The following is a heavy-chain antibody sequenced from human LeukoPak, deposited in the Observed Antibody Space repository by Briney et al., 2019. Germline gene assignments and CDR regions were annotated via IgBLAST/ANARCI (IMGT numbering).Heavy chain of an antibody. D-gene: IGHD3-3*01. CDR1: GYSFTTNW. Sequence: GESLKISCKGFGYSFTTNWIGWVRQMPGKGLEWMGVIYPADSHIRYSPSFQGQVTISVDKSLSTAYLQWSSLKASDTAMYYCARHTDFWSGFFDYWGQGTLVTVSS. CDR2: IYPADSHI. J-gene: IGHJ4*02. V-gene: IGHV5-51*01. CDR3: ARHTDFWSGFFDY.